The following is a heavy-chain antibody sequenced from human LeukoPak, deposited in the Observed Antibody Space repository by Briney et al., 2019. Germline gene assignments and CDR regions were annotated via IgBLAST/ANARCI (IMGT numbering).Heavy chain of an antibody. Sequence: ASVKVSCKVAGYTLIQLAVHWVRQAPGKGLEWMGGFNPENGEIIYTQSLEGRVAKTEDTSKDTAYMELSSLRSEDTAVYYCARDLGYSYGSGYGMDVWGQGTTVTVSS. V-gene: IGHV1-24*01. CDR2: FNPENGEI. CDR1: GYTLIQLA. J-gene: IGHJ6*02. CDR3: ARDLGYSYGSGYGMDV. D-gene: IGHD5-18*01.